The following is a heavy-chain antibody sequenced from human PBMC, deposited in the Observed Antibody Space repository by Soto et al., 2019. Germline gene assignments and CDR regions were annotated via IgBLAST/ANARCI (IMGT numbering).Heavy chain of an antibody. Sequence: EVQLLESGGGLVQPGGSLRLSCAASGFTFSNYAMTWVRQAPGKGLEWVSVITGSGGGTNFVDSVKGRFTISRDNSKNTVYLQMNSLRAEDTAVYYCAKRPLTAAGFDYWGQGTLVTVSS. CDR3: AKRPLTAAGFDY. CDR2: ITGSGGGT. D-gene: IGHD6-13*01. J-gene: IGHJ4*02. V-gene: IGHV3-23*01. CDR1: GFTFSNYA.